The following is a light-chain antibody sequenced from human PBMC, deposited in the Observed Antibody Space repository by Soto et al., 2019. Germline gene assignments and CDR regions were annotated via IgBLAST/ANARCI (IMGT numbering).Light chain of an antibody. CDR1: SSNIGAGYD. J-gene: IGLJ1*01. V-gene: IGLV1-40*01. CDR2: GNS. CDR3: QSYDSSLSVPYV. Sequence: QSVLTQPPSVSGAPGQRVTISCTGSSSNIGAGYDVHWYQQLPGTAPKLLIYGNSNRPSGVPDRFSGSKSGTSASLAITGLQAEDEADYYCQSYDSSLSVPYVFATGTKVTVL.